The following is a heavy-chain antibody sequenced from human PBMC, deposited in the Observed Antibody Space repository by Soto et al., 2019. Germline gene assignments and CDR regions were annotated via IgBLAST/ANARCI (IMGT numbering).Heavy chain of an antibody. J-gene: IGHJ4*02. V-gene: IGHV3-23*01. CDR2: ITGTGGNT. D-gene: IGHD6-13*01. CDR1: GFTFGTYA. CDR3: AKIITAADDY. Sequence: EVQLLESGGGLAQPGGTLRLSCAASGFTFGTYAMSWVRQAPGKGLEWVSSITGTGGNTFYADSVKGRFTISRDNSKNTLFLQMNSLRADDTAVYYCAKIITAADDYWGQGTLVTVS.